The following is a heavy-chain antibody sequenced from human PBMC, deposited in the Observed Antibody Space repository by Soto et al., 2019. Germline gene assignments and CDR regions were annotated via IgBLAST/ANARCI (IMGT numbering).Heavy chain of an antibody. J-gene: IGHJ4*02. CDR2: IYYSSTT. D-gene: IGHD3-10*01. CDR1: GGSISGYY. V-gene: IGHV4-59*01. CDR3: ARESYYGSGATVVAY. Sequence: SETLSLSCTVSGGSISGYYWSWIRPPPGKGLEWIGYIYYSSTTSYNPSLNSRVTMSVDTSKNQFSLKVNSVTAADTAVYYCARESYYGSGATVVAYWGQGTLVTVS.